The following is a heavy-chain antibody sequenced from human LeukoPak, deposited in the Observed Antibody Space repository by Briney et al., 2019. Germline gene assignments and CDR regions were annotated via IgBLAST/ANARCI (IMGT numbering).Heavy chain of an antibody. J-gene: IGHJ4*02. CDR3: STGGGTNDY. CDR2: IRTRTAGGTA. V-gene: IGHV3-15*01. Sequence: GGSLRLSCAVSGFTFDNAWLSWVRQAPGKGLEWVGRIRTRTAGGTADYGAPVKGRFTISRDDSKNTVYLQRNRLKTEDTAIYYCSTGGGTNDYWGKGTLVTVSS. CDR1: GFTFDNAW. D-gene: IGHD2-15*01.